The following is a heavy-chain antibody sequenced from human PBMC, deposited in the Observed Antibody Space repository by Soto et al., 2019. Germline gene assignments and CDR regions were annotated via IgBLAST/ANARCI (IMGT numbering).Heavy chain of an antibody. D-gene: IGHD5-12*01. Sequence: SETLSLTCAVSGGSISSSNWWSWVRQPPGKGLEWIGEIYHSGSTNYNPSLKSRVTISVDKSKNTLHLQMNSLGGEDTAIYYCAQGPSPGGGYERIDHWGQGALVTVSS. CDR2: IYHSGST. J-gene: IGHJ4*02. V-gene: IGHV4-4*02. CDR3: AQGPSPGGGYERIDH. CDR1: GGSISSSNW.